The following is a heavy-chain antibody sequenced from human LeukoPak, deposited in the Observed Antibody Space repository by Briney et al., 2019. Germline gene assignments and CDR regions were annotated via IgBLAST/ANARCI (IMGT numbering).Heavy chain of an antibody. D-gene: IGHD3-22*01. Sequence: SETLSLTCTVSGGSISSYYWSWIRQPPGKGLEWIGYINYSGSTNYNPSVKSRVTISVDTSKNQFSLKLSSVTAADTAVYYCAVAYYDSSGYYRDAFDIWGQGTMVTVSS. CDR2: INYSGST. CDR1: GGSISSYY. J-gene: IGHJ3*02. V-gene: IGHV4-59*12. CDR3: AVAYYDSSGYYRDAFDI.